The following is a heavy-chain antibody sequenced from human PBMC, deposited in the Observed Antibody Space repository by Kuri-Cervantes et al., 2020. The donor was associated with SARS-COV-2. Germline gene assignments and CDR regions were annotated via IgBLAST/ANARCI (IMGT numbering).Heavy chain of an antibody. V-gene: IGHV4-34*01. CDR2: IHQSGNT. Sequence: SETLSLTCAVSGGSFSGYYWSWIRQPLGKGLEWIGEIHQSGNTYYNPSVRSRVTISMDTSNNQFSLRLSSVTAADTAVYYCAAMAYYYDSNGYCSPGSCSLDYWGQGILVTVSS. CDR3: AAMAYYYDSNGYCSPGSCSLDY. J-gene: IGHJ4*02. CDR1: GGSFSGYY. D-gene: IGHD3-22*01.